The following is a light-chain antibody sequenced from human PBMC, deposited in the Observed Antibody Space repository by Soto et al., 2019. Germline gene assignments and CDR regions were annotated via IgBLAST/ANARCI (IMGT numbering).Light chain of an antibody. J-gene: IGLJ2*01. CDR3: QVWYSSSDHVS. CDR2: DDS. V-gene: IGLV3-21*02. Sequence: SYELTQPPSVSVAPGQTASITCGGNVIGSISVHWYQQKPGQAPVLVVFDDSDRPSGIPERFSGSNSRNTATLTISRVEAGNEADYYCQVWYSSSDHVSFGGGTKLTVL. CDR1: VIGSIS.